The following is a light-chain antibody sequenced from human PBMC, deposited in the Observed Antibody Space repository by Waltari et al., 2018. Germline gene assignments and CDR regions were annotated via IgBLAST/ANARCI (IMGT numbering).Light chain of an antibody. CDR3: QQYYDIPWT. J-gene: IGKJ1*01. V-gene: IGKV4-1*01. CDR1: QCVLFSSNNQNH. CDR2: WAS. Sequence: DIVMTQSPDSLAVSLGERVTINCKSSQCVLFSSNNQNHLAWYQQKPGPPPKLLIYWASARESGVPDRFSGSESGTDFTLTISSLQAEDVAVYYCQQYYDIPWTFGQGTKVEIK.